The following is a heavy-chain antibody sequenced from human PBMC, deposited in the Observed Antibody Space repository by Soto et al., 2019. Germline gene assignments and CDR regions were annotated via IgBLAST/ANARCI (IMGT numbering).Heavy chain of an antibody. Sequence: PSETLSLTCTVSGGSIRSYYWSWIRQPPGKGLEWIGYIYYSGSTNYNPSLKSRVTISVDTSKNQFSLKLSSVTAADTAVYYCARRWGMVFEYWGQGTLVTVSS. CDR3: ARRWGMVFEY. CDR1: GGSIRSYY. CDR2: IYYSGST. D-gene: IGHD2-8*01. J-gene: IGHJ4*02. V-gene: IGHV4-59*08.